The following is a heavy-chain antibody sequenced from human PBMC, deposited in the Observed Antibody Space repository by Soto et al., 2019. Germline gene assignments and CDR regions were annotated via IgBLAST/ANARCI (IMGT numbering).Heavy chain of an antibody. CDR3: ARSLTPRAGYFDY. Sequence: QVQLVESGGGVDQPGRSLRLSCTASGFTFTNYAMHWVRQAPGKGLEWVAVISNDGSNKDDADSVKGRFTISRDNSKNTLYLQMNSLRAEDTAVYYCARSLTPRAGYFDYWGQGTLVTVSS. V-gene: IGHV3-30-3*01. CDR1: GFTFTNYA. CDR2: ISNDGSNK. J-gene: IGHJ4*02.